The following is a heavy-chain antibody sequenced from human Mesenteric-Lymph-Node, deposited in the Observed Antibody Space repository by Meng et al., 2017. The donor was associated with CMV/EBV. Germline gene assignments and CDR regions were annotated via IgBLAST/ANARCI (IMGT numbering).Heavy chain of an antibody. CDR3: ARLWRVVVVPDTTVPLNAFDI. CDR1: GSYY. V-gene: IGHV4-61*07. J-gene: IGHJ3*02. Sequence: GSYYWSWIRQPPGKGLEWVGYVSPSGSTKNSPSLKSRVTISIDTSKNQFSLKLTSVTPADTAVYYCARLWRVVVVPDTTVPLNAFDIWGQGTMVTVSS. CDR2: VSPSGST. D-gene: IGHD2-2*01.